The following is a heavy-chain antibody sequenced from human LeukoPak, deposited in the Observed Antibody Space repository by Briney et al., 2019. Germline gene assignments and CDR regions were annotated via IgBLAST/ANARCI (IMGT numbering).Heavy chain of an antibody. J-gene: IGHJ4*02. D-gene: IGHD1-14*01. CDR3: AKPGEPSNYYFDY. CDR1: GFTFSTYD. CDR2: VRVNGRST. Sequence: TGGSLRLSCTASGFTFSTYDMNWVRQAPGKGLEWVSTVRVNGRSTYYADSVKGRLTISRDNSKNTLFLQMNSLRAEDTALYYCAKPGEPSNYYFDYWGQGALVTVSS. V-gene: IGHV3-23*01.